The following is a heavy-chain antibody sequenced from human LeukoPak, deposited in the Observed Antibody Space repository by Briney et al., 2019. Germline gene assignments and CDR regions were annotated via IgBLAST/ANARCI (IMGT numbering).Heavy chain of an antibody. J-gene: IGHJ6*02. CDR3: ARGQPTLYGMDV. Sequence: GGSLRLSCAASGFTFSSYGMHWVRQAPGKGLEWVAVISYDGSNKYYADSVKGRFTISRDNSKNTLYLQMNSLRAEDTAVYYCARGQPTLYGMDVWGQETTVTVSS. V-gene: IGHV3-30*03. CDR2: ISYDGSNK. CDR1: GFTFSSYG. D-gene: IGHD1-14*01.